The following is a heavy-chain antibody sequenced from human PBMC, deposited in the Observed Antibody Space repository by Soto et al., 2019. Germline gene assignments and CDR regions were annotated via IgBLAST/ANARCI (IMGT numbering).Heavy chain of an antibody. CDR2: ISAGGGPT. CDR1: GFTLSSYA. D-gene: IGHD2-2*02. CDR3: AKDAEDLYDYFDY. V-gene: IGHV3-23*01. J-gene: IGHJ4*02. Sequence: GGSLRLSCSVSGFTLSSYAMSWVRQAPGKGLEWVSTISAGGGPTYYADSVKGRFTISRDNSKNTMYLQMNSLRAEDTAVYYCAKDAEDLYDYFDYWGQGTLVTVSS.